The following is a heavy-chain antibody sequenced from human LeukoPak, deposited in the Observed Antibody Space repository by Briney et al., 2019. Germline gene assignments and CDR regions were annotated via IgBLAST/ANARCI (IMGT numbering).Heavy chain of an antibody. D-gene: IGHD2-2*01. Sequence: PGGSLRLSCAASGFSVSNNYMAWVRQAPGKGLEWVSAISGSGGSTYYADSVKGRFTISRDNSKNTLYLQMNSLGAEDTAVYYCANSRRSNCSSTSCSPYYYYYYYMDVWGKGTTVTVSS. CDR1: GFSVSNNY. V-gene: IGHV3-23*01. CDR3: ANSRRSNCSSTSCSPYYYYYYYMDV. J-gene: IGHJ6*03. CDR2: ISGSGGST.